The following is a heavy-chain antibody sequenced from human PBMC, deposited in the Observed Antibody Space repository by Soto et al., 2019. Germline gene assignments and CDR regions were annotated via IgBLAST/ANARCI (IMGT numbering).Heavy chain of an antibody. V-gene: IGHV4-59*01. CDR3: AAGEASSRNLAPYYLDF. D-gene: IGHD6-13*01. CDR1: GGSMRNYF. J-gene: IGHJ4*02. CDR2: IHYSGTT. Sequence: SETLSLTCTVSGGSMRNYFWTWIRQPPGKGLEWIGYIHYSGTTSFFPSYNPSLRSRVTISEDTSKNQSSLKLLSVTTADTAVYFCAAGEASSRNLAPYYLDFWGQGTLVTVSS.